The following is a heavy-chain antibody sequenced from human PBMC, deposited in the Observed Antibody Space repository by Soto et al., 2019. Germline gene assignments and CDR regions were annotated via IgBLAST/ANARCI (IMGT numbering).Heavy chain of an antibody. CDR1: GDTFTCNY. V-gene: IGHV1-46*01. J-gene: IGHJ5*02. CDR3: ARDHVGYSYGYL. Sequence: GXSVKVTSKASGDTFTCNYRRLLRQAPGQGLEWMGIINPSGGSTSYAQKFQGRVTMTRDTSTSTVYMELSSMRSEDTAVYYCARDHVGYSYGYLWGQRTLVTVSS. CDR2: INPSGGST. D-gene: IGHD5-18*01.